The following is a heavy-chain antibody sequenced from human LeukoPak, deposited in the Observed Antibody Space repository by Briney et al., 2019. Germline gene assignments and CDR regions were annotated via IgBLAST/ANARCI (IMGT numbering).Heavy chain of an antibody. Sequence: GGSLRLSCAASGFTFSGYDMNWVRQAPGKGLEWVSYISSSGSTIYYADSVKGRFTISRDNAKNSLYLQMNSLRAEDTAVYYCSELGITMIGGVWGKGTTVTISS. J-gene: IGHJ6*04. CDR3: SELGITMIGGV. D-gene: IGHD3-10*02. V-gene: IGHV3-48*03. CDR2: ISSSGSTI. CDR1: GFTFSGYD.